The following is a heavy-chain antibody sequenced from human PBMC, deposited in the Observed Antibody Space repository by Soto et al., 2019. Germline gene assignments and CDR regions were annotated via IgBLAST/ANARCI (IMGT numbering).Heavy chain of an antibody. D-gene: IGHD3-10*01. CDR3: AHRRRGSGSYSLDY. J-gene: IGHJ4*02. V-gene: IGHV2-5*02. CDR2: IYWDDDE. Sequence: QITLKESGPALVKPTQTLTLTCTYSGFSLTTREVGVGWIRQPPGKALERLALIYWDDDERYNPSLENRLIITKDNSKNQVVLSMTTMDPVDTATYYCAHRRRGSGSYSLDYWGQGTLVIVSS. CDR1: GFSLTTREVG.